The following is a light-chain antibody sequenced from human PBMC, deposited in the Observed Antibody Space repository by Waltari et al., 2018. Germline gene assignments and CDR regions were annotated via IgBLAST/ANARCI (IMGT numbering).Light chain of an antibody. V-gene: IGLV1-40*01. CDR3: QSYDSDLRGV. CDR2: GST. CDR1: SSHIGAGFD. J-gene: IGLJ2*01. Sequence: QSVLTQPPSVSGAPGQRVTISCTGTSSHIGAGFDVHLYQQHSGTAPKLLIEGSTYRPSGVPDRFSGSKSGTSASLAITGLQAEDDAYYYCQSYDSDLRGVFGGGTKLTVL.